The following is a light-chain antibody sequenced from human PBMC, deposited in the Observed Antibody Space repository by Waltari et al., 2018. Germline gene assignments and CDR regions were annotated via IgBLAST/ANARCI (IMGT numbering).Light chain of an antibody. V-gene: IGLV1-47*01. J-gene: IGLJ1*01. CDR3: ATWDDSLSGYV. Sequence: QSVLTQPPSASGTPGQRVTISCSGSSSNIGGNYVFWFHQLPGTAPKVLHYKDRQRPSGVPDRFSGSKSGTSASLAISGLRSEDEADYYCATWDDSLSGYVFGSGTKVTVL. CDR1: SSNIGGNY. CDR2: KDR.